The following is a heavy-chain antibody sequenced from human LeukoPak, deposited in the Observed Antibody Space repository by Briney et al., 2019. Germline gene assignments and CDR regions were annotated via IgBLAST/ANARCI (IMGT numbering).Heavy chain of an antibody. CDR1: GGSFSGYY. CDR3: ARVVRITMIIVVTRDAFDI. V-gene: IGHV4-34*01. D-gene: IGHD3-22*01. J-gene: IGHJ3*02. CDR2: ISHSGST. Sequence: SETLSLTCAVYGGSFSGYYWSWIRQSPGKGLEWIGEISHSGSTNCNPSLKSRVTISVDTSKNQFSLKLSSATAADTAVYYCARVVRITMIIVVTRDAFDIWGQGTMVTVSS.